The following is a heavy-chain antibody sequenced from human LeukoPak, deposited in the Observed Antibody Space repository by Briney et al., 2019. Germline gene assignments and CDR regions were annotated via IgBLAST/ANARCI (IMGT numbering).Heavy chain of an antibody. CDR1: GYTFTGHH. Sequence: ASVKVSCKASGYTFTGHHIHWVRQAPGQGLEWMGWINPNSGGTKYAQKFQGRATMTRDTSSRTAYMELSDLKSDDTAVYYCLRSEYSSGWNTDWGQGTLVAVSS. D-gene: IGHD6-19*01. CDR3: LRSEYSSGWNTD. J-gene: IGHJ4*02. CDR2: INPNSGGT. V-gene: IGHV1-2*02.